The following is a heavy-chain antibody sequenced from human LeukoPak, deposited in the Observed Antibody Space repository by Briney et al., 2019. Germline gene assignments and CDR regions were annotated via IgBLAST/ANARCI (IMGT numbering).Heavy chain of an antibody. V-gene: IGHV3-21*01. CDR2: ISTGGSYI. CDR3: ARDAPGNTALDY. CDR1: GFTFSTYT. Sequence: PGGSLRLSCAASGFTFSTYTMNWFRQAPGKGLEWVSSISTGGSYIYYADSAKGRFTISRDNAKNTLYLQMNSLRVEDTALYYCARDAPGNTALDYWGQGSLVTVSS. J-gene: IGHJ4*02. D-gene: IGHD5-18*01.